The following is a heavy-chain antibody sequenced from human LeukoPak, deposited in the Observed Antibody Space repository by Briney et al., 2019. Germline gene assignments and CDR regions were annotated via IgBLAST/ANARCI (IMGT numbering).Heavy chain of an antibody. CDR1: GFTFSNAW. CDR2: IKSKTDGGTT. D-gene: IGHD1-26*01. J-gene: IGHJ4*02. Sequence: GGSLRLSCAASGFTFSNAWMSWVRQAPGKGLEWVGRIKSKTDGGTTDYAAPVKGRFTISRDDSKNTLYLQMNSLRAEDTAVYYCARSRYSGSYLTRAGFDYWGQGTLVTVSS. CDR3: ARSRYSGSYLTRAGFDY. V-gene: IGHV3-15*01.